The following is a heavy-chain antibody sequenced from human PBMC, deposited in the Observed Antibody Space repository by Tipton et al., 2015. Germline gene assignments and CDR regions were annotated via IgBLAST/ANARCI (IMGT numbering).Heavy chain of an antibody. J-gene: IGHJ4*02. Sequence: TLSLTCAVYGGSFSGYYWNWIRQPPGKGLEWIGEINHGGSTNYNPSLKSRVTISVDTSKNQFSLKLNSVTAADTAVYYCARGLLLWFGMTDYWGQGTLVTVSS. V-gene: IGHV4-34*01. CDR3: ARGLLLWFGMTDY. CDR1: GGSFSGYY. D-gene: IGHD3-10*01. CDR2: INHGGST.